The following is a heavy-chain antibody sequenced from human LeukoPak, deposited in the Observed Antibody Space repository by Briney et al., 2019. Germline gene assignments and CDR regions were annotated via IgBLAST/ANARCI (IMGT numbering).Heavy chain of an antibody. J-gene: IGHJ6*02. CDR1: GFTFDDYA. CDR3: AKDVWFGDHYYYGMDV. Sequence: PGRSLRLSCAASGFTFDDYAMHWVRQAPGKGLEWVSGISWNSGSIGYADSVKGRFTISRDNAKSSVYLQMNSLRAEDTALYYCAKDVWFGDHYYYGMDVWGQGTTVTVSS. V-gene: IGHV3-9*01. CDR2: ISWNSGSI. D-gene: IGHD3-10*01.